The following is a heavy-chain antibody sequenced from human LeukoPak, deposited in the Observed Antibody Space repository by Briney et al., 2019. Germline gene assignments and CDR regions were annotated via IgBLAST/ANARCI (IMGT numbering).Heavy chain of an antibody. V-gene: IGHV3-30-3*01. J-gene: IGHJ6*02. CDR1: GFTFSSYA. CDR3: ARDLPGRLRLRFLEWLSYGMDV. CDR2: ISYDGSNK. Sequence: GGSLRLSCAASGFTFSSYAMHWVRQAPGKGLEWVAVISYDGSNKYYADSVKGRFTISRDNSKNTLYLQMNSLRAEDTAVYYCARDLPGRLRLRFLEWLSYGMDVWGQGTTVTVSS. D-gene: IGHD3-3*01.